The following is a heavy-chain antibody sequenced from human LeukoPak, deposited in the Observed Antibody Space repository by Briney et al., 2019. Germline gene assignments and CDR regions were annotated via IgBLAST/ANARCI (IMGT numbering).Heavy chain of an antibody. Sequence: PGGSLRLSCAASGFTFDDYTMHWVRQAPGKGLEWVSGISWNSGSIAYADSVKGRFTISRDNAKNSLYLQMNSLRAEDMALYYCVKGYNWNLGNYMDVWGKGTTITVSS. CDR1: GFTFDDYT. V-gene: IGHV3-9*03. D-gene: IGHD1-20*01. CDR3: VKGYNWNLGNYMDV. J-gene: IGHJ6*03. CDR2: ISWNSGSI.